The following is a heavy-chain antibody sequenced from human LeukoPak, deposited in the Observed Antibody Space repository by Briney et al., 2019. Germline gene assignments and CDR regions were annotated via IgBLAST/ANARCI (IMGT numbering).Heavy chain of an antibody. CDR2: IYYSGST. CDR3: ARGRGYYYGSGSYPRSFDY. CDR1: GGSISSSSYY. D-gene: IGHD3-10*01. V-gene: IGHV4-39*07. Sequence: SETLSLTCTVSGGSISSSSYYWGWIRQPPGKGLEWIGSIYYSGSTNYNPSLKSRVTISVDTSKNQFSLKLSSVTAADTAVYYCARGRGYYYGSGSYPRSFDYWGQGTLVTVSS. J-gene: IGHJ4*02.